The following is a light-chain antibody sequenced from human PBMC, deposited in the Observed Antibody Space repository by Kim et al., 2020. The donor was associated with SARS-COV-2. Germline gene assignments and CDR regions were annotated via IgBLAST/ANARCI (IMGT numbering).Light chain of an antibody. J-gene: IGLJ2*01. Sequence: GQSVTISRTGTSNEVGGYNYVSWYQQHPGKAPKLMIYEVSKRPSGVPDRFSGSKSGNTASLTVSGLQAEDEADYYCSSYAGSNNLVFGGGTQLTVL. CDR2: EVS. CDR1: SNEVGGYNY. V-gene: IGLV2-8*01. CDR3: SSYAGSNNLV.